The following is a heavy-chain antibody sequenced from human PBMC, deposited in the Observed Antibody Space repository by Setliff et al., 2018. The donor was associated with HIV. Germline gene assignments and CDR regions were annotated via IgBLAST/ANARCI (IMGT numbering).Heavy chain of an antibody. CDR3: ARDQRLSY. CDR2: VSHSGST. Sequence: SETLSLTCTVSGDFFSSDYYWGWVRQAPGKGLEWIGEVSHSGSTNYNPSLKSRVTISVDKSKNQFSLELNSVTAADTAVYYCARDQRLSYWGQGTLVTVSS. CDR1: GDFFSSDYY. J-gene: IGHJ4*02. V-gene: IGHV4-38-2*02.